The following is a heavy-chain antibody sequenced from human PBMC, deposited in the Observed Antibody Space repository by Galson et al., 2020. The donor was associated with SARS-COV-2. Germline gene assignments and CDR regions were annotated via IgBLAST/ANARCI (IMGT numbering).Heavy chain of an antibody. CDR3: AGSSWYNYYYGMDV. J-gene: IGHJ6*02. V-gene: IGHV5-51*01. D-gene: IGHD6-13*01. Sequence: KIGESPKIPFKGSGYSFTSYWIGWVRQMTGQGPAWMGIIYPGDSDTRYRPSFHGQVTISADKSISTAYLQWSSLKASDTAMYYCAGSSWYNYYYGMDVWGQGTTVTVSS. CDR1: GYSFTSYW. CDR2: IYPGDSDT.